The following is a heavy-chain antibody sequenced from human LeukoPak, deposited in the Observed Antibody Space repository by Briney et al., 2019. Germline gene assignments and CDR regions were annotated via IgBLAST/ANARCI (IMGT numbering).Heavy chain of an antibody. Sequence: GGSLRLSCSASGFTFSGYWMHWVRQVPGKGLVWVSRINSDGSSISYAGSVKGRFTISRDNAKNTLYLQMNSLRVEDTAVYYCARDEGIVTTIRGFDYWGQGTLVTVSS. CDR2: INSDGSSI. V-gene: IGHV3-74*01. CDR3: ARDEGIVTTIRGFDY. D-gene: IGHD5-12*01. CDR1: GFTFSGYW. J-gene: IGHJ4*02.